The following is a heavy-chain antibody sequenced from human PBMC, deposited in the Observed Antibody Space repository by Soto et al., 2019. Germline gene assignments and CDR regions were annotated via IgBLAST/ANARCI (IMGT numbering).Heavy chain of an antibody. Sequence: ASVKVSCKASGYTFTSYGISWVRQAPGQGLEWMGWISAYNGNTNYAQKLQGRVTMTTDTSTSTAYMELRSLRSDDTAVYYCARDHPYSSSSGFDYWGQGTLVTVSS. J-gene: IGHJ4*02. D-gene: IGHD6-6*01. CDR3: ARDHPYSSSSGFDY. CDR2: ISAYNGNT. V-gene: IGHV1-18*01. CDR1: GYTFTSYG.